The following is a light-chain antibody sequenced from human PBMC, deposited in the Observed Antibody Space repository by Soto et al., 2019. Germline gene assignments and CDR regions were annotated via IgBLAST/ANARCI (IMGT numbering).Light chain of an antibody. J-gene: IGLJ2*01. Sequence: QPVLTQSPSASASLGASVKLTCTLSSGHSNYAIAWHQQQPEKGPRYLMKLNSDGSHSKGDGIPDRFSGSSSGAERYLTISGLQSEDEADYYCQTWGTGTLVFGGGTKLTVL. CDR3: QTWGTGTLV. CDR1: SGHSNYA. V-gene: IGLV4-69*01. CDR2: LNSDGSH.